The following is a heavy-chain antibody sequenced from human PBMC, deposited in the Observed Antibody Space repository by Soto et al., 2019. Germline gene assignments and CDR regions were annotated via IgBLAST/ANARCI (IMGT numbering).Heavy chain of an antibody. J-gene: IGHJ4*02. CDR3: ARGVYSDGPTDDDVNWPPIL. CDR1: GGKFSTFA. CDR2: IIPLFGEA. V-gene: IGHV1-69*01. D-gene: IGHD1-1*01. Sequence: QVQLVQSGAEVKRPGSSVKVSCKASGGKFSTFAINWVRQAPGHGLEWMGGIIPLFGEANYARKFQGRVTLTSDESTTTAFMELSRLRSDDTAVYYCARGVYSDGPTDDDVNWPPILWGQGTRITVTA.